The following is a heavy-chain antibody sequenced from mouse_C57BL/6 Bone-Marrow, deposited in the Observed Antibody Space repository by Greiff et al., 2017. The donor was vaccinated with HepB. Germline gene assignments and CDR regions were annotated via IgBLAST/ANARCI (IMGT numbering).Heavy chain of an antibody. Sequence: QVQLQQPGAELVKPGASVKVSCKASGYTFTSYWMHWVKQRPGQGLEWIGRIHPSDSDTNYNQKFKGKATLTVDKSSSPAYMQLSSLTSEDSAVYYCVSYDGYPYAMDYWGQGTSVTVSS. D-gene: IGHD2-3*01. V-gene: IGHV1-74*01. CDR3: VSYDGYPYAMDY. CDR2: IHPSDSDT. CDR1: GYTFTSYW. J-gene: IGHJ4*01.